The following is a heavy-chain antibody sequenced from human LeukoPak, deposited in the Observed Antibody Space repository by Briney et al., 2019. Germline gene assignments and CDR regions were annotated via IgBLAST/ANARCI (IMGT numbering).Heavy chain of an antibody. D-gene: IGHD6-13*01. J-gene: IGHJ4*02. Sequence: SVKVSCKAPGGTFSGYAISWVRQAPGQGLEWMGGIIPIFGTANYAQKFQGRVTITTDESTSTAYMELSSLRSEDTAVYYCATTRGYSSSWYGGNSASTDYWGQGTLVTVSS. CDR3: ATTRGYSSSWYGGNSASTDY. V-gene: IGHV1-69*05. CDR1: GGTFSGYA. CDR2: IIPIFGTA.